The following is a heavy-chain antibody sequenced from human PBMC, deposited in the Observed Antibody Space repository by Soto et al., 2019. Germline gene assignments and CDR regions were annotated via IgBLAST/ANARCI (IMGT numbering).Heavy chain of an antibody. CDR2: MNPNSGNT. CDR1: GYTFTSYD. V-gene: IGHV1-8*01. J-gene: IGHJ6*02. CDR3: AMADHDYGGYYYYGMDV. D-gene: IGHD4-17*01. Sequence: ASVKVSCKASGYTFTSYDINWVRQATGQGLEWMGWMNPNSGNTGYAQKFQGRVTMTRNTSISTAYMELSSLRSEDTAVYYCAMADHDYGGYYYYGMDVWGQGTTVTVSS.